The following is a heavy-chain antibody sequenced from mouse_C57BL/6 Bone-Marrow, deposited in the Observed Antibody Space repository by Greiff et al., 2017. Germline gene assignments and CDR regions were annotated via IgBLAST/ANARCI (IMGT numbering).Heavy chain of an antibody. Sequence: QVQLQQPGAELVKPGASVKVTGKASGYTFTSYWMHWVKQRPGKGLEGIGRRQPSDRDTNYNQKFKGKATLTVDKYSSTAYMQLSSLTSEDSAVYYCAMESNYRFADWGQGTLVTVSA. CDR1: GYTFTSYW. D-gene: IGHD2-5*01. CDR2: RQPSDRDT. CDR3: AMESNYRFAD. V-gene: IGHV1-74*01. J-gene: IGHJ3*01.